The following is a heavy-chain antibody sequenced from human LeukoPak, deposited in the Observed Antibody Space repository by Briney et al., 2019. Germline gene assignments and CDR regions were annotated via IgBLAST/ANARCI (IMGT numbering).Heavy chain of an antibody. V-gene: IGHV4-59*08. CDR1: GGSIRSYY. D-gene: IGHD5-18*01. CDR3: ARRLPAMAYYFDY. Sequence: SETLSLTCTVSGGSIRSYYWSWIRQPPGKGLEWIGYIYYTGSTNYNPSLKSRVTISVDTSKNQFSLKLSSVTAADTAVYYCARRLPAMAYYFDYWGQGTLVTVSS. CDR2: IYYTGST. J-gene: IGHJ4*02.